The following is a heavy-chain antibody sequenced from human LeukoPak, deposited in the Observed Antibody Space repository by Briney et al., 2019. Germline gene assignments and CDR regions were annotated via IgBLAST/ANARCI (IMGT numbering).Heavy chain of an antibody. J-gene: IGHJ4*02. CDR1: GFSFNIYA. CDR2: IDRSGGST. D-gene: IGHD2-15*01. Sequence: GGSLRLSCAASGFSFNIYAMSWVRQAPGKGLEWVAAIDRSGGSTFYADSVKGRFTISRHNSKNTLYLQMNSLRAEDTAVYYCAREEGGPGFDYWGQGTLVTVSS. CDR3: AREEGGPGFDY. V-gene: IGHV3-23*01.